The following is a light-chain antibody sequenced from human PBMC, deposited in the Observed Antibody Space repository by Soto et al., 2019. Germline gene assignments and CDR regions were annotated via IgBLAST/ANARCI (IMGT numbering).Light chain of an antibody. CDR3: KQYGSSPPIT. CDR2: GAS. CDR1: QSVSSSY. V-gene: IGKV3-20*01. Sequence: EIVLTQSPGTLSLSPGERATLSCRASQSVSSSYLAWYQQKPGQAPRLLIYGASSRATGIPDRFSGSGSGTDFTITISRLEPEDFAGYYCKQYGSSPPITFGQGTRLEIK. J-gene: IGKJ5*01.